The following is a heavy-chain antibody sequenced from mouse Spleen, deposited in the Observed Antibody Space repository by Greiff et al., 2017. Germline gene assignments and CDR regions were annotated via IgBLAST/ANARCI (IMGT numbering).Heavy chain of an antibody. V-gene: IGHV5-6-4*01. D-gene: IGHD2-1*01. CDR2: ISSGGGST. CDR1: GFTFSSYY. J-gene: IGHJ2*01. Sequence: EVKLMESGGGLVKLGGSLKLSCAASGFTFSSYYMSWVRQTPEKRLEWVATISSGGGSTYYPDSVKGRFTISRDNAKNTLYLQMSSLNSEDTAVYYCARDGSHYGNYRDYWGQGTTLTVSS. CDR3: ARDGSHYGNYRDY.